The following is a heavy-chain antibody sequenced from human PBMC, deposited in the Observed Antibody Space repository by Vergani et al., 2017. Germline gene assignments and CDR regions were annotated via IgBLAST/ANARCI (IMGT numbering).Heavy chain of an antibody. J-gene: IGHJ5*02. D-gene: IGHD3-22*01. CDR3: ARERSDSISAWFDP. V-gene: IGHV4-61*02. CDR2: IYTSGST. CDR1: GGSISSGSYY. Sequence: QVQLQESGPGLVKPSQTLSLTCTVSGGSISSGSYYWSWIRQPAGQGLEWIGRIYTSGSTNYNPSLKSRVTITVDTSKNQFSLKLSSVTAADTAVEYCARERSDSISAWFDPGGQGTLVTVYS.